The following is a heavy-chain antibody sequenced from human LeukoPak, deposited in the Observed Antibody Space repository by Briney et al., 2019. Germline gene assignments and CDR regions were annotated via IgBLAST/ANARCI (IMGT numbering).Heavy chain of an antibody. J-gene: IGHJ3*02. CDR1: GGTFSSYA. Sequence: SVKVSCKASGGTFSSYAISWVRQAPGQGLEWMGGIIPIFGTANYAQKFQGRVTITTDESTSTAYMELSSLRSEDTAVYYCAREDGDYDVFAFDIWGQGTMVTVSS. V-gene: IGHV1-69*05. CDR2: IIPIFGTA. CDR3: AREDGDYDVFAFDI. D-gene: IGHD4-17*01.